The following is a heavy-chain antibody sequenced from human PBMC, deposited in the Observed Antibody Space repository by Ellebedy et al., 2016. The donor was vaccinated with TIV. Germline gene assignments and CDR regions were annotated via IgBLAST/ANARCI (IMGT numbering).Heavy chain of an antibody. V-gene: IGHV3-53*01. Sequence: GGSLRLSCAASGFTVSSNYMSWVRQAPGKGLEWVSVIYSGGSTYYADSVKGRFTISRDNSKNSLYLQMNSLRAEDTAVYYCARTPDLTGNLFDYWGLGTLVTVSS. CDR3: ARTPDLTGNLFDY. CDR1: GFTVSSNY. D-gene: IGHD7-27*01. J-gene: IGHJ4*02. CDR2: IYSGGST.